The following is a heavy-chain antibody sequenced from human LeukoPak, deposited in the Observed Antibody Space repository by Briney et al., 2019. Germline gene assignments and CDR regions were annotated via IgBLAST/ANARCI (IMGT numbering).Heavy chain of an antibody. J-gene: IGHJ4*02. CDR3: VSFYETY. V-gene: IGHV3-74*01. D-gene: IGHD2/OR15-2a*01. CDR2: IKGDGIST. CDR1: GFDLSSNW. Sequence: GGSLRLSCAASGFDLSSNWMHWVRHAPGQGLVWVSRIKGDGISTNYADSVKGRFTISRDIAKNTLYLQMNSLRAEDTGVYYCVSFYETYWGRGTLVTVSS.